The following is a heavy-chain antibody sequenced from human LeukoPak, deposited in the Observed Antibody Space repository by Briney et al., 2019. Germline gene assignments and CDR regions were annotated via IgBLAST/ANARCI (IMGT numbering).Heavy chain of an antibody. CDR3: AGGLQAAGLDY. Sequence: GGSLRLSCAASGFTFSDYYMSWIRQTPGKGLEWVSYISSRGSSIYYADPVKGRFTISRDNAKNSLYLQMNSPRAEDTAVYYCAGGLQAAGLDYWGQGTLVTVSS. J-gene: IGHJ4*02. CDR1: GFTFSDYY. CDR2: ISSRGSSI. V-gene: IGHV3-11*01. D-gene: IGHD6-13*01.